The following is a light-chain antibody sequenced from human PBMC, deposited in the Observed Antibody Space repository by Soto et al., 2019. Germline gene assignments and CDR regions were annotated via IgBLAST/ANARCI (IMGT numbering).Light chain of an antibody. J-gene: IGKJ1*01. Sequence: EIVMTQSPATLSVSPGERATLSCRASQSVSSDLAWYHQKPGQASRLLIYGASTRATGIPARFSGNGSGTEFTLTINSLQSEDFAVYYCQQYNNWPRTFGQGTKVDI. CDR3: QQYNNWPRT. V-gene: IGKV3-15*01. CDR2: GAS. CDR1: QSVSSD.